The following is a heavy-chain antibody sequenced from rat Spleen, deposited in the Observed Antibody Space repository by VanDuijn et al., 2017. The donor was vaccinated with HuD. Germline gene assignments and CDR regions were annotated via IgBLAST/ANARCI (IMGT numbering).Heavy chain of an antibody. V-gene: IGHV2-77*01. D-gene: IGHD5-1*01. CDR2: IWGDGST. J-gene: IGHJ3*01. Sequence: QVQMKETGPGLVQTTQTLSVTCTVSGFSLTSYGVHWVRQAPGKGLEWMGIIWGDGSTNYNSALKSRLSISRDTSKSQVFLTMNSLQTDDTAVYYCITGWFAYWGQGTLVTVSS. CDR3: ITGWFAY. CDR1: GFSLTSYG.